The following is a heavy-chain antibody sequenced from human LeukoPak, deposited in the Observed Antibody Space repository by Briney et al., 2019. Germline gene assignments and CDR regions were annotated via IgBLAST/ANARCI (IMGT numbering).Heavy chain of an antibody. V-gene: IGHV1-2*04. CDR1: GYTFTAYY. J-gene: IGHJ3*02. Sequence: GASVKVSCKSSGYTFTAYYIHWVRQAPGQGLEWMGWINPNSGGTFHAQKFQGWVTMTRDTSISTAYMDLNRLRSDDTAVYYCARDNSGYAKAFDIWGQGTMVTVSS. D-gene: IGHD5-12*01. CDR2: INPNSGGT. CDR3: ARDNSGYAKAFDI.